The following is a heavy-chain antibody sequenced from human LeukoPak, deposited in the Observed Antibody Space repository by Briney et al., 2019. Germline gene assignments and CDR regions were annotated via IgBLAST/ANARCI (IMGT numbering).Heavy chain of an antibody. CDR3: ARPPYYDSSGYRDY. Sequence: SETLSLTCTASGYSISSGYYWGCIRQPPGKGLEWIGSIYHSGSTYYNPSLKSRVTISVDTSKNQFSLKLSSVTAADTAVYYCARPPYYDSSGYRDYWGQGTLVTVSS. CDR2: IYHSGST. J-gene: IGHJ4*02. D-gene: IGHD3-22*01. CDR1: GYSISSGYY. V-gene: IGHV4-38-2*02.